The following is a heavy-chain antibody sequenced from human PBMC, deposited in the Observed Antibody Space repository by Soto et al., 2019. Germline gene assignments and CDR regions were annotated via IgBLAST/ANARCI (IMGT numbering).Heavy chain of an antibody. CDR3: VTVAGDGSQIGRVSDY. V-gene: IGHV1-69*12. J-gene: IGHJ4*02. Sequence: QVQLVQSGAEVKKPGSSVKVSCKASGGTFSSYAISWVRQAPGQGLEWMGGIIPIFGTANYAQKFQGRVTITAGESTSTAYMGLCSLRSEDTAVYYCVTVAGDGSQIGRVSDYWGQGTLVTVSS. CDR2: IIPIFGTA. D-gene: IGHD3-16*01. CDR1: GGTFSSYA.